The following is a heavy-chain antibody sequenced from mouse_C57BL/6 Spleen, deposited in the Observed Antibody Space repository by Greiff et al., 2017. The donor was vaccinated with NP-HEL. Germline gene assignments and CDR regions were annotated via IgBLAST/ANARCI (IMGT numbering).Heavy chain of an antibody. J-gene: IGHJ2*01. CDR1: GYTFTSYW. V-gene: IGHV1-55*01. CDR3: ARRGTTVVASFDY. D-gene: IGHD1-1*01. Sequence: VQLQQPGAELVKPGASVKMSCKASGYTFTSYWITWVKQRPGQGLEWIGDIYPGSGSTNYNEKFKSKATLTVDTSSSTAYMQLSSLTSEDSAVYYCARRGTTVVASFDYWGQGTTLTVSS. CDR2: IYPGSGST.